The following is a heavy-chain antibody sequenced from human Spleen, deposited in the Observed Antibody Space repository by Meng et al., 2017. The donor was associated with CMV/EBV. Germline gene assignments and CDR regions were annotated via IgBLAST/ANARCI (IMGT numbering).Heavy chain of an antibody. J-gene: IGHJ4*02. CDR2: KKKRGKK. V-gene: IGHV4-4*02. Sequence: RNRRRWKRKKEGKGKEGKGEKKKRGKKKKKKKKRRREEISVDKTKNQFSLKLSSVTAADTAVYYCATSYGSGTFYYDFDYWGQGTLVTVSS. CDR1: RNR. CDR3: ATSYGSGTFYYDFDY. D-gene: IGHD3-10*01.